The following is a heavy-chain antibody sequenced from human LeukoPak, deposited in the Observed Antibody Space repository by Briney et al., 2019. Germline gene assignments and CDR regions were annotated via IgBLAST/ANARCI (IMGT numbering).Heavy chain of an antibody. V-gene: IGHV4-59*08. CDR2: ISYSGST. Sequence: SETLSLACTVSGGSINSYYWSWIRQSPRKGLEWIGYISYSGSTNYNPSLKSRVTISLDTSKNQFSLKLNSVTAADTAVYYCARHYGPWGQGTLVTVSS. CDR1: GGSINSYY. D-gene: IGHD3-10*01. CDR3: ARHYGP. J-gene: IGHJ5*02.